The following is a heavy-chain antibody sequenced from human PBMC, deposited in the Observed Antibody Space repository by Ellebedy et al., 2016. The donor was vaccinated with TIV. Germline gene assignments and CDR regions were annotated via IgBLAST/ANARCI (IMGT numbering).Heavy chain of an antibody. Sequence: PGGSLRLSCAASGFTFSSYGMHWVRQAPGKGLEWVAVIWNDGSNKYYRDSVKGRFTISRDNSKNTLYLQMNSLRAEDTAVYYCASTTIFGILSRPYYYAMDVWGQGTTVTVSS. J-gene: IGHJ6*02. CDR1: GFTFSSYG. CDR3: ASTTIFGILSRPYYYAMDV. D-gene: IGHD3-3*01. V-gene: IGHV3-33*08. CDR2: IWNDGSNK.